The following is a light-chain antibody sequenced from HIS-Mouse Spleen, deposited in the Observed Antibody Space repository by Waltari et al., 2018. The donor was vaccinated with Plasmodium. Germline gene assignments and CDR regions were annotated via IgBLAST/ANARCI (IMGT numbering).Light chain of an antibody. CDR3: QQYNNWPYT. CDR1: QSVSSN. V-gene: IGKV3-15*01. J-gene: IGKJ2*01. Sequence: EIVMTQSPATLSVSPGERATLSCRVSQSVSSNLAWYQKKPGQAPRLLIYGAATRATGIPARCSGSGSGTEFTLTISSMQSEDFAVYYFQQYNNWPYTFGQGTKLGIK. CDR2: GAA.